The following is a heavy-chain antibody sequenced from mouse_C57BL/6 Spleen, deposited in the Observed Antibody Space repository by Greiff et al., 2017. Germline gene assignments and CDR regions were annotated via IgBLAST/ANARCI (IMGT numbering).Heavy chain of an antibody. CDR2: IYPGDGDT. D-gene: IGHD2-3*01. CDR1: GYAFSSSW. J-gene: IGHJ4*01. V-gene: IGHV1-82*01. Sequence: QVQLQQSGPALVKPGASVKISCKASGYAFSSSWMNWVKQRPGKGLEWIGRIYPGDGDTKYNGKFKGKATLTADKSSSKAYMQISSLTSEDSAVYFCARYDGYYVDYAMDYWGQGTSVTVSS. CDR3: ARYDGYYVDYAMDY.